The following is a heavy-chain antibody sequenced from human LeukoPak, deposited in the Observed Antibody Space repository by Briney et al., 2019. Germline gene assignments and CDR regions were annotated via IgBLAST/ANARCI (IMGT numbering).Heavy chain of an antibody. J-gene: IGHJ4*02. CDR3: AKDSSGGYNSH. CDR2: INPNSGDT. Sequence: ASVKVSCKTSGYIFKDFYIHWVRQAPGHRLEWMGWINPNSGDTNSAQRFQGRVTMTRDTSTGTAYMDLSSLTSDDTAVYFCAKDSSGGYNSHWGQGTLVTVSS. CDR1: GYIFKDFY. V-gene: IGHV1-2*02. D-gene: IGHD5-24*01.